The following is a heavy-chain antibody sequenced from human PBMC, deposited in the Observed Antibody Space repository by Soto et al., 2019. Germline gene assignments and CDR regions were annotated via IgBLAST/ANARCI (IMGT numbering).Heavy chain of an antibody. CDR2: IYYSGST. CDR3: ASTKYCSSTSCYYYYMDV. D-gene: IGHD2-2*01. Sequence: SETLSLTCTVSGGSISSSSYYWGWIRQPPGKGLEWIGSIYYSGSTYYNPSLKSRVTISVDTSKNQFSLKLSSVTAADTAVYYCASTKYCSSTSCYYYYMDVWGKGTTVTVSS. J-gene: IGHJ6*03. V-gene: IGHV4-39*01. CDR1: GGSISSSSYY.